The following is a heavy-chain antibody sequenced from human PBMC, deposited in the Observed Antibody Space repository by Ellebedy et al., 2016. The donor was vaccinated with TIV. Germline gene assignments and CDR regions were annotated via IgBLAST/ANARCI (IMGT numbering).Heavy chain of an antibody. CDR2: MNPNSGNT. CDR3: ARTLVRGRPGMDV. D-gene: IGHD3-10*01. J-gene: IGHJ6*02. V-gene: IGHV1-8*01. Sequence: ASVKVSXXASGYTFTSYDINWLRQASGQGLESMGWMNPNSGNTGYAQMFQGRVTMTRDNSISTAYMELSSLSSEDTAVYYCARTLVRGRPGMDVWGQGTTVTVSS. CDR1: GYTFTSYD.